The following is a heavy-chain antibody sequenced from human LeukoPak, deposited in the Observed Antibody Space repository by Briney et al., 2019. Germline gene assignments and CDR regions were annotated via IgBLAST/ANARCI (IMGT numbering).Heavy chain of an antibody. D-gene: IGHD6-19*01. V-gene: IGHV3-30-3*01. Sequence: PGRSLGLSCAASGFTFSSYAMHWVRQAPGKGLEWVAVISYDGSNKYYADSVKGRFTISRDNSKNTLYLQMNSLRAEDTAVYYCARDQWDSSGWYSGFDYWGQGTLVTVSS. CDR2: ISYDGSNK. J-gene: IGHJ4*02. CDR3: ARDQWDSSGWYSGFDY. CDR1: GFTFSSYA.